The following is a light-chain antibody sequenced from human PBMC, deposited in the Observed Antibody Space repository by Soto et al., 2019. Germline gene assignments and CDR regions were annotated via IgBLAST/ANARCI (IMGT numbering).Light chain of an antibody. Sequence: DIQMTQYPSFVSAAVGDRVTLSCRASQDISNLLAWYQQKPGKAPTLLIYATSNLQRGVPSRFSGSGSGTDFTLTISGLQPEDFATYYCQQASSFPRTFGQGTNVDIK. CDR2: ATS. V-gene: IGKV1-12*01. CDR1: QDISNL. J-gene: IGKJ1*01. CDR3: QQASSFPRT.